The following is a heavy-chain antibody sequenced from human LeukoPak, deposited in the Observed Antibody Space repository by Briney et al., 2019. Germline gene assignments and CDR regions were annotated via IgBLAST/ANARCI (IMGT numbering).Heavy chain of an antibody. Sequence: PGGSLRLSCAASGFTFSSYGMHWVRQAPGKGLEWVAVIWYDGSNKYYADSVKGRFTISRDNSKNTLCLQMNSLRAEDTAVYYCARSRDGYNHFDYWGQGTLVTVSS. CDR3: ARSRDGYNHFDY. CDR1: GFTFSSYG. CDR2: IWYDGSNK. J-gene: IGHJ4*02. D-gene: IGHD5-24*01. V-gene: IGHV3-33*01.